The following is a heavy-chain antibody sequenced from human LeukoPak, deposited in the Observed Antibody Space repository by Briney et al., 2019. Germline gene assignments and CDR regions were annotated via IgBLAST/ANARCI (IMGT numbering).Heavy chain of an antibody. D-gene: IGHD5-18*01. J-gene: IGHJ4*02. CDR2: MYDTVNT. V-gene: IGHV4-59*11. CDR3: ATIKRGYPYGYFDF. CDR1: GGSISSHY. Sequence: SETLSLTCTVSGGSISSHYWSWVRQPPGKGLERIGYMYDTVNTKDNPSLTSRLTLSADTSKNQFSLRLGSVTAADTAVYYCATIKRGYPYGYFDFWGQGILVTVSS.